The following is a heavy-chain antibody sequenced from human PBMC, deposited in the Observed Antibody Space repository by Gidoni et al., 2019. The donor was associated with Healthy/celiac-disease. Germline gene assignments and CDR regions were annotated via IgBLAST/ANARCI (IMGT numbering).Heavy chain of an antibody. V-gene: IGHV4-59*01. CDR1: GGSISSYY. J-gene: IGHJ5*02. CDR2: IYYSGST. CDR3: ARVEPPTTVTTYTWFDP. Sequence: QVQLQESGPGLVKPSETLSLTCTVSGGSISSYYWSWIRQPPGKGLEWIGYIYYSGSTNYNPSLKSRVTISVDTSKNQFSLKLSSVTAADTAVYYCARVEPPTTVTTYTWFDPWGQGTLVTVSS. D-gene: IGHD4-17*01.